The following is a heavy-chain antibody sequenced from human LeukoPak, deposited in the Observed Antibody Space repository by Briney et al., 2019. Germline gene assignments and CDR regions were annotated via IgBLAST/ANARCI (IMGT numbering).Heavy chain of an antibody. CDR2: IFSGDST. D-gene: IGHD3-22*01. CDR1: GFSVDGNY. J-gene: IGHJ4*02. CDR3: ALTYYFDRRGYSYFDY. V-gene: IGHV3-53*01. Sequence: PGGSLRLSCEVSGFSVDGNYMTWVRQVPGRGLEGVALIFSGDSTDYPDSVKGRFTISRDKSKNTIHLQMDSLRPEGTAMYYCALTYYFDRRGYSYFDYWGQGALVTVSS.